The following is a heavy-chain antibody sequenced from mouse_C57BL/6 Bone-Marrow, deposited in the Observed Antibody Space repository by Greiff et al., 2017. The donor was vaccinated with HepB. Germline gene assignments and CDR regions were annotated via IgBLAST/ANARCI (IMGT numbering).Heavy chain of an antibody. CDR2: IDPANGNT. Sequence: VQLQQSVAELVRPGASVKLSCTASGFNIKNTYMHWVKQRPEQGPERIGRIDPANGNTKYAPKFQGKATITADTSATTAYLQLGSLTSEDTALYYGARRGIYPWFAYWGRGTLVTVSA. V-gene: IGHV14-3*01. D-gene: IGHD2-3*01. CDR1: GFNIKNTY. CDR3: ARRGIYPWFAY. J-gene: IGHJ3*01.